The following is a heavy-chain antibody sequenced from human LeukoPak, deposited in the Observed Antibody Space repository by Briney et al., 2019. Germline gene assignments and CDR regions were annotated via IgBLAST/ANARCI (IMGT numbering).Heavy chain of an antibody. CDR2: ISGSGDAT. Sequence: GGSLRLSCAASGFTFSSYAMSWVRRAPGKGLEWVSGISGSGDATYYADSVKGRFAISRDNSKNTLYLQMNILRAEDTAVYYCAKDRHRFSGYDLDYWGQGTLVTVSS. V-gene: IGHV3-23*01. CDR1: GFTFSSYA. D-gene: IGHD5-12*01. J-gene: IGHJ4*02. CDR3: AKDRHRFSGYDLDY.